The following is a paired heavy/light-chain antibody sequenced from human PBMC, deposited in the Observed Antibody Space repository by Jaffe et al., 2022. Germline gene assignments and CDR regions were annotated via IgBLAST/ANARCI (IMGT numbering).Light chain of an antibody. CDR3: QQRGDWPLT. V-gene: IGKV3-11*01. CDR2: DTS. CDR1: QSVSSY. Sequence: EIVLTQSPATLSLSPGERATLSCRASQSVSSYIAWYQQKHGQAPRLLIYDTSNRATGIPARFSGSGSGTDFTLTISSLEPEDFAVYYCQQRGDWPLTFGGGTKVEIK. J-gene: IGKJ4*01.
Heavy chain of an antibody. D-gene: IGHD3-10*01. CDR3: ARGSLWFGEFFKPHTPNWFDP. V-gene: IGHV4-59*01. Sequence: QVQLQESGPGLVKPSETLTLTCTVSDGSINGYYWTWLRQPPGKGLEWIGYIQTSGSTNYNPSLKSRVTISGDTSKNQFYLRLSSATAADTAVYYCARGSLWFGEFFKPHTPNWFDPWGQGTLVTVSS. CDR1: DGSINGYY. CDR2: IQTSGST. J-gene: IGHJ5*02.